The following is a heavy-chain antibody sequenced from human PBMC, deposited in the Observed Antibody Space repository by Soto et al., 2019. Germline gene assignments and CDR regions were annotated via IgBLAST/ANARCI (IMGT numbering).Heavy chain of an antibody. CDR3: ARGPRTQLWFPSVY. J-gene: IGHJ4*02. CDR1: GYTFSDYY. CDR2: ISPKSGGT. Sequence: GASVKVSCKASGYTFSDYYLHWVRQAPGQGLEWMGWISPKSGGTHFAPKFEGRGTLTTDTSISTAFVEVSRLSSDDTDVYYCARGPRTQLWFPSVYWGQGTRVTVSS. D-gene: IGHD5-18*01. V-gene: IGHV1-2*02.